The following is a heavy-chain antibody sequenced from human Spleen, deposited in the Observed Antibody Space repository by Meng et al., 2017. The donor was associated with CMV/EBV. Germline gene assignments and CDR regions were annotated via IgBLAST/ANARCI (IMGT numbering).Heavy chain of an antibody. D-gene: IGHD4-17*01. CDR2: ISGYNGQI. Sequence: FTSYGVSWVRQAPGQGLEWIGWISGYNGQITYAQSLEDRVTMVTDTFTNTASMELRSLRSDDTAVYYCARGGFGGYDFGDYGNFFDPWGQGTLVTVSS. CDR3: ARGGFGGYDFGDYGNFFDP. J-gene: IGHJ5*02. V-gene: IGHV1-18*01. CDR1: FTSYG.